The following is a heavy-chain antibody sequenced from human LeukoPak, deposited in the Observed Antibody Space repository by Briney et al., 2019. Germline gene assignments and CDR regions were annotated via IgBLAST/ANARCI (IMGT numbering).Heavy chain of an antibody. D-gene: IGHD6-19*01. CDR1: GDTFSTSG. J-gene: IGHJ4*02. CDR3: ARVLPSTFTVAGTTGVFDY. Sequence: ASQRSSSKTSGDTFSTSGISWGRQSPLQERVWMGGISSHNGNTNYAQKLQGRVTMTTDTSTSTAYMELRSLRSDDTAVYYCARVLPSTFTVAGTTGVFDYWGQGTLVTVSS. V-gene: IGHV1-18*04. CDR2: ISSHNGNT.